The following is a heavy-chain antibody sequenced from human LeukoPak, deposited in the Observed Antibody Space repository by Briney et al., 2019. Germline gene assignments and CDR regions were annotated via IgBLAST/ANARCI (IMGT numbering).Heavy chain of an antibody. CDR1: GFTFSSYW. CDR3: ARGVDSAIDW. Sequence: GGSLRLSCAASGFTFSSYWMNWVRQAPGKGLEWVANINGDGRDKYYVGSVRGRFTISRDNADNALYLQMDSLRGDDTAVYYCARGVDSAIDWWGQGTLVTVSS. CDR2: INGDGRDK. D-gene: IGHD3-9*01. V-gene: IGHV3-7*01. J-gene: IGHJ4*02.